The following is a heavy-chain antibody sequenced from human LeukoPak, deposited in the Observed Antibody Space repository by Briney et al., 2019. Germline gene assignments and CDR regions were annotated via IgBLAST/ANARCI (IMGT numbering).Heavy chain of an antibody. CDR1: GFTFSSYG. V-gene: IGHV3-30*18. Sequence: GGSLRLSCAASGFTFSSYGMHWVRQAPGKGLEWVAVISYDGSNKYYADSVKGRFTISRDNSKNTLYLQMNSLRAEDTAVYYCAKGVDILTGSDAFDIWGQGTMVTVSS. J-gene: IGHJ3*02. CDR3: AKGVDILTGSDAFDI. CDR2: ISYDGSNK. D-gene: IGHD3-9*01.